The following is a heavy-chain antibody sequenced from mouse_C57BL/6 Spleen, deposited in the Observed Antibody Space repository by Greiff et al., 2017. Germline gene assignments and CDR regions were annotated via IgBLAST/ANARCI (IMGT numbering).Heavy chain of an antibody. CDR1: GYTFTNYW. J-gene: IGHJ3*01. Sequence: VQLQQSGAELVRPGSSVKMSCKASGYTFTNYWIGWAKQRPIHGLEWIGDIYPSGGDTNYNQKFKGKATLTVDKSSSTAYMQFSSLRSEDSDISYGAVYDGSGQSFAYWGQGTLVTVSA. CDR2: IYPSGGDT. D-gene: IGHD1-1*01. V-gene: IGHV1-63*01. CDR3: AVYDGSGQSFAY.